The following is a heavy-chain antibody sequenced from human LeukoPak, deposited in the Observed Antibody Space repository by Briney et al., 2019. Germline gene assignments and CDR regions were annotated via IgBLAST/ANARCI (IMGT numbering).Heavy chain of an antibody. D-gene: IGHD4-17*01. Sequence: PSETLPLTCTVSGGSISSGSYYWRWIRQPAGKGLEWIGRIYTSGSTNYNPSLKSRVTISVDTSKNQFSLKLSSVTAADTAVYYCARPRFDYGDYVVIDAFDIWGQGTMVTVSS. CDR3: ARPRFDYGDYVVIDAFDI. V-gene: IGHV4-61*02. CDR2: IYTSGST. CDR1: GGSISSGSYY. J-gene: IGHJ3*02.